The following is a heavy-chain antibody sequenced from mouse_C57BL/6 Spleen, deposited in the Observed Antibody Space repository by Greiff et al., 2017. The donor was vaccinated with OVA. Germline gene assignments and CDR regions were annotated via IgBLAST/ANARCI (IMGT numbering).Heavy chain of an antibody. D-gene: IGHD2-4*01. CDR2: IYPYNGVS. CDR1: GYSFTGYY. V-gene: IGHV1-31*01. Sequence: VHVKQSGPELVKPGASVKISCKASGYSFTGYYMHWVKQSHGNILDWIGYIYPYNGVSSYNQKFKGKATLTVDKSSSTAYMELRSLTSEDSAVYYCARDYYDYDEVYYFDYWGQGTTLTVSS. J-gene: IGHJ2*01. CDR3: ARDYYDYDEVYYFDY.